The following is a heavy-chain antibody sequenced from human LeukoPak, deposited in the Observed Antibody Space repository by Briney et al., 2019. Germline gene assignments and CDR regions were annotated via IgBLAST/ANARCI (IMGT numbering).Heavy chain of an antibody. CDR2: ISSISYI. Sequence: PGGSLRLSCAASGSTFSSYSMNWVRQAPGKGLEWVSSISSISYIYYADSVKGRFTISRDTAKNSLYLQMNSLRAEDTAVYYCARDQYGDYALDYWGQGTLVTVSS. CDR3: ARDQYGDYALDY. CDR1: GSTFSSYS. V-gene: IGHV3-21*01. D-gene: IGHD4-17*01. J-gene: IGHJ4*02.